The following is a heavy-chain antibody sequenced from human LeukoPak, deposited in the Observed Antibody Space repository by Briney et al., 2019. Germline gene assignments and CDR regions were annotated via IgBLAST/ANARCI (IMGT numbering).Heavy chain of an antibody. CDR1: GGSISSSSYY. D-gene: IGHD6-13*01. CDR2: IYYSGST. J-gene: IGHJ4*02. Sequence: SETLSLTCTVSGGSISSSSYYWGWIRQPPGKGLEGIGSIYYSGSTYYNPSLKSRVTISVDTSKNQFSLKLSSVTAADTAVYYCARHLRLSKAADENPRNDYWGQETLVTVSS. V-gene: IGHV4-39*01. CDR3: ARHLRLSKAADENPRNDY.